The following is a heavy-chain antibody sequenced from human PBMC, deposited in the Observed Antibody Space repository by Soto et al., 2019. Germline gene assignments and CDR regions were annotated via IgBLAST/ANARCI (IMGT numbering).Heavy chain of an antibody. D-gene: IGHD1-26*01. CDR3: AKGLSGSQYYYYGTDV. CDR2: LSASGATT. J-gene: IGHJ6*02. Sequence: EVQLLESGGGLVQPGGSLRLSCAASGFTFSTYAMTWVRQAPGKGLKWVSALSASGATTYHADSVKGRFTISRDNSENTLYLQMNSLRAEDTAVYYCAKGLSGSQYYYYGTDVWGQGTTVTVSS. CDR1: GFTFSTYA. V-gene: IGHV3-23*01.